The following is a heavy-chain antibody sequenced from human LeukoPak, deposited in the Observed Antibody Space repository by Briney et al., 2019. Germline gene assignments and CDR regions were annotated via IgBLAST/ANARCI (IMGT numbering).Heavy chain of an antibody. J-gene: IGHJ5*02. V-gene: IGHV3-21*01. CDR1: GFTFSSYS. Sequence: GGSLRLSCAASGFTFSSYSMNWVRQAPGKGLERVSSISGSSSYIYYADSVKGRFTISRDNAKNSLYLQMNSLRAEDTAVYYCARGRTDTAMARPNWFDPWGQGTLVTVSS. CDR2: ISGSSSYI. CDR3: ARGRTDTAMARPNWFDP. D-gene: IGHD5-18*01.